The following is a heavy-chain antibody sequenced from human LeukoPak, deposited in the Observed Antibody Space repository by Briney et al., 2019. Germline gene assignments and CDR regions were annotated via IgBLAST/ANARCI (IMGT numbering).Heavy chain of an antibody. V-gene: IGHV3-30*03. CDR2: ISYDGSNK. J-gene: IGHJ4*02. CDR3: AAELEQLD. Sequence: GGSLRLSCAASGFTFSSYGMHWVRQAPGKGLEWVAVISYDGSNKYYADSVKGRFTISRDNSKNTLYLQMNSLRAEDTAVYYCAAELEQLDWGQGTLVTVSS. CDR1: GFTFSSYG. D-gene: IGHD1/OR15-1a*01.